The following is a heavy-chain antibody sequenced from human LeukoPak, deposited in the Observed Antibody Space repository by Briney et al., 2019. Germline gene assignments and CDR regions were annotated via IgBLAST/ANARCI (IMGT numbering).Heavy chain of an antibody. Sequence: SETLSFTCTVSGGSISSYYWSWIRQPPGKGLEWIGYIYYSGGTYYNPSLKSRVTISVDTSKNQFSLKLSSVTAADTAVYYCARQSTSMVTFDYWGQGTLVTVSS. D-gene: IGHD5-18*01. CDR2: IYYSGGT. CDR1: GGSISSYY. V-gene: IGHV4-59*08. CDR3: ARQSTSMVTFDY. J-gene: IGHJ4*02.